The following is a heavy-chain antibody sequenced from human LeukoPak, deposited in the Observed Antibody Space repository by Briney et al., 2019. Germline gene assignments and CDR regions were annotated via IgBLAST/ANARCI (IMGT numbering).Heavy chain of an antibody. D-gene: IGHD4-17*01. CDR1: GGSISTSGYY. J-gene: IGHJ4*02. V-gene: IGHV4-31*03. CDR3: ARGGPPTVTRFDY. CDR2: IYNSGST. Sequence: SETLSLTCTVSGGSISTSGYYWSWIRQHPGKGLEWIGYIYNSGSTDYNPSLKSRLTLSVDTSKNQFSLKLTSVTAADTAVYYCARGGPPTVTRFDYWGQGTLVTVSS.